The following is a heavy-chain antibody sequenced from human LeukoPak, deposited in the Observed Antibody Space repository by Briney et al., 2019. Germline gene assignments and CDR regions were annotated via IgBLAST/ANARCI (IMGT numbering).Heavy chain of an antibody. Sequence: PSETLSLTCTVSGGSISSGDYYWSWIRQPPGKGLEWIGYIYYSGSTYYNPSLKSRVTISVDTSKNQFSLKLSSVTAADTAVYYCARGKASTTYSRFDYWGQGTLVTVSS. CDR1: GGSISSGDYY. CDR2: IYYSGST. D-gene: IGHD2-15*01. J-gene: IGHJ4*02. CDR3: ARGKASTTYSRFDY. V-gene: IGHV4-30-4*01.